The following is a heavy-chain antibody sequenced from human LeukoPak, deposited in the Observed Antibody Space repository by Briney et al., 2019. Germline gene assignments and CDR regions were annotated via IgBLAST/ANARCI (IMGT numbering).Heavy chain of an antibody. CDR1: GGSISSYY. J-gene: IGHJ4*02. CDR3: ARENISLLWFGELLGYYFDY. V-gene: IGHV4-4*07. D-gene: IGHD3-10*01. CDR2: IYTSGST. Sequence: PSETLSLTCTVSGGSISSYYWSWIRQPAGKGLEWIWRIYTSGSTNYNPSLKSRVTMSVDTSKNQFSLKLSSVTAADTAVYYCARENISLLWFGELLGYYFDYWGQGTLVTVSS.